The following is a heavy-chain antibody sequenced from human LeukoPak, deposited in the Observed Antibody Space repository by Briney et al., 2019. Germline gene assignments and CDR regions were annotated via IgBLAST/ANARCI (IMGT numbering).Heavy chain of an antibody. J-gene: IGHJ4*02. CDR1: GFTFSSYA. D-gene: IGHD6-13*01. CDR3: AREDSSSFDY. CDR2: ISGSSNYR. V-gene: IGHV3-21*01. Sequence: GGSLRLSCAASGFTFSSYAMSWVRQAPGKGLEWVSSISGSSNYRYYADSLKGRFTISRDNAKNSLYLQMNSLRAEDTAVYYCAREDSSSFDYWGQGTLVTVSS.